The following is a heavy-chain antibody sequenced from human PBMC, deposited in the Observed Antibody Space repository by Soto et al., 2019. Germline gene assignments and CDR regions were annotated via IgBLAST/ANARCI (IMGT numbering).Heavy chain of an antibody. CDR1: GGTFSSYA. D-gene: IGHD6-13*01. V-gene: IGHV1-69*01. Sequence: QVQLVQSGAEVKKPGSSVKVSCKTSGGTFSSYAISWVRQAPGQGLEWMGGIIPIFGTANYAQKFQGRVTITADESTSTAYMELSSLRSEDTAVYYCARDAPPYSSPTGGFDYWGQGTLVTVSS. CDR3: ARDAPPYSSPTGGFDY. J-gene: IGHJ4*02. CDR2: IIPIFGTA.